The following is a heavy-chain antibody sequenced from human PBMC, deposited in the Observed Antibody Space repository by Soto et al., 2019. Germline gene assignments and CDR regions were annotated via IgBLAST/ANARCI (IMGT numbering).Heavy chain of an antibody. V-gene: IGHV3-30-3*01. D-gene: IGHD5-18*01. CDR2: ISYDGSDK. J-gene: IGHJ4*02. CDR3: TRRRDWTAVDPLDY. CDR1: GFTFSSYA. Sequence: GGSLRLSCAASGFTFSSYAMHWVRQAPGKGLEWVALISYDGSDKDYADSVKGRFTISRDDSKTTTYLQMNSLKIEDTAVYYCTRRRDWTAVDPLDYWGQGTLVTVSS.